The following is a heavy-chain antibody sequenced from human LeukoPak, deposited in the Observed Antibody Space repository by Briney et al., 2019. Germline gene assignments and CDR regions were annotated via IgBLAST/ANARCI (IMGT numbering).Heavy chain of an antibody. CDR1: AFTFSSYS. CDR3: VSELAMVRGASSYYMDV. J-gene: IGHJ6*03. CDR2: ISSSGSYI. V-gene: IGHV3-21*01. Sequence: GGSLRLSCAASAFTFSSYSMNWVRQAPGKGLEWVSSISSSGSYIYYADSVKGRFTISRDNAKNSLYLQMNSLRAEDTAVYYCVSELAMVRGASSYYMDVWGKGTTVTVSS. D-gene: IGHD3-10*01.